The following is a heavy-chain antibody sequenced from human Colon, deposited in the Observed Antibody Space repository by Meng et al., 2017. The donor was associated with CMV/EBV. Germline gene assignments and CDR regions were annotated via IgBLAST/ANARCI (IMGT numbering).Heavy chain of an antibody. CDR1: GDSVSAPSSA. Sequence: LRLSCDISGDSVSAPSSAWHWIRQSPSRGLEWLGRAYYRSTWYLDYAVSVKSRINISPDTSKNQFSLHLSSVTPEDTAIYYCARAYATGYLDYWGLGTLVTVSS. V-gene: IGHV6-1*01. CDR2: AYYRSTWYL. J-gene: IGHJ4*02. CDR3: ARAYATGYLDY. D-gene: IGHD1-1*01.